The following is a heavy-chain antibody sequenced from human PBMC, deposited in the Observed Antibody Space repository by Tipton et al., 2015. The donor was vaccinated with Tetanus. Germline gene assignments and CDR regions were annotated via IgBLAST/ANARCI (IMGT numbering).Heavy chain of an antibody. Sequence: SLRLSCAASGFTFDDYAMHWVRQAPGKGLEWVSAISWNTDNIAYADSVKGRFTISRDNAKNSLYLQMISLRAEDTAVYSCARGMAEASNCGGDCYSDYWGQGTLVTVSS. V-gene: IGHV3-9*01. CDR3: ARGMAEASNCGGDCYSDY. D-gene: IGHD2-21*02. J-gene: IGHJ4*02. CDR2: ISWNTDNI. CDR1: GFTFDDYA.